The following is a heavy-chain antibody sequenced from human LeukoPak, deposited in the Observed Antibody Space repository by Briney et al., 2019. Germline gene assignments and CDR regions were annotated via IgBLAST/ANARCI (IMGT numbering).Heavy chain of an antibody. V-gene: IGHV1-3*01. J-gene: IGHJ4*02. CDR1: GYTFTSYA. Sequence: GASVKVSCKASGYTFTSYAIHWVRQAPGQGLEWMGWINAANGNTKYSQKFQGRVTIARDTSASTAFMILTSLGSEDTAVYFCARESFGTSRPSDYWGQGTLVTVSS. D-gene: IGHD2-2*01. CDR2: INAANGNT. CDR3: ARESFGTSRPSDY.